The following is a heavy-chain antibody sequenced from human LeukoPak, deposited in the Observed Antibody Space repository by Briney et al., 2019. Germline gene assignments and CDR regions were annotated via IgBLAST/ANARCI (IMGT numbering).Heavy chain of an antibody. CDR3: ARGGSRVVTYGNFDY. J-gene: IGHJ4*02. CDR1: GYTFTSYA. V-gene: IGHV1-18*01. Sequence: ASVTVSCKPSGYTFTSYALSWVRQAPGQGLEWMGWISTYSGNTNYAQKLQGRITMTIETSTSTAYMELRSLRSDDTAVYYCARGGSRVVTYGNFDYWGQGTLVTVSS. D-gene: IGHD2-21*02. CDR2: ISTYSGNT.